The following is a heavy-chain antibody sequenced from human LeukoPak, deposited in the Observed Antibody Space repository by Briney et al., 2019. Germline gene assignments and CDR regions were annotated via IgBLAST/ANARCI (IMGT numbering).Heavy chain of an antibody. D-gene: IGHD2-2*01. J-gene: IGHJ4*02. CDR1: GYSFTNYY. Sequence: GASVKVSSTASGYSFTNYYMHWVRQAPGHGLEWMGIINPSGGSTTNAQKFQGRVTMTRDTSKTTVYMELSSLRSDDTAMYYCARDERDVVVVPGAMPYWGQGTLVTVSS. CDR3: ARDERDVVVVPGAMPY. CDR2: INPSGGST. V-gene: IGHV1-46*01.